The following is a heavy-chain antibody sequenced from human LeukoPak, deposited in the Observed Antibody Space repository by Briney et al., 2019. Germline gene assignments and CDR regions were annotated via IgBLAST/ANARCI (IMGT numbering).Heavy chain of an antibody. CDR1: GYTFTSYG. Sequence: ASVKVSCKASGYTFTSYGISWVRQAPGQGLEWMGWISTYNGNTNYAQKLQGRVTMTTDTSTSTAYMELRSLRSDDTAVYYCARGSEGDYSSWFDSWGQGTLVTVSS. CDR3: ARGSEGDYSSWFDS. J-gene: IGHJ5*01. D-gene: IGHD4-11*01. V-gene: IGHV1-18*01. CDR2: ISTYNGNT.